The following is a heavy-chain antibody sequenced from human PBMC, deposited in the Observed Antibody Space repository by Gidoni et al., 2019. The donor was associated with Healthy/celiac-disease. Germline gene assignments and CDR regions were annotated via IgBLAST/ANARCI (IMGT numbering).Heavy chain of an antibody. CDR3: ARGACSSTSCYVGYYYYYMDV. CDR1: GGSFSGYY. J-gene: IGHJ6*03. CDR2: INHSGRT. Sequence: QVQLQQWGAGLLKPSETLSLTCAVYGGSFSGYYWSWIRQPPGKGLEWIGEINHSGRTTYTPSLKSRVTTSVDTSKNQFSLKLSSVTAADTAVYYCARGACSSTSCYVGYYYYYMDVWGKGTTVTVSS. D-gene: IGHD2-2*01. V-gene: IGHV4-34*01.